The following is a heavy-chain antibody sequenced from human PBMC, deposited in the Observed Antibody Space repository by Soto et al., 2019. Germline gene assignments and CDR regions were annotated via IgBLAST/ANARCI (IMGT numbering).Heavy chain of an antibody. CDR2: IYYSGST. Sequence: SETVSLTCTVSCGSISSGDYYWSWIRQPPGKGLEWIGYIYYSGSTYYNPSLKSRVTISVDTSKNQFSLKLSSVTAADTAVYYCAREGIDNWDGMDVWGQGTTVTVSS. CDR3: AREGIDNWDGMDV. V-gene: IGHV4-30-4*01. CDR1: CGSISSGDYY. J-gene: IGHJ6*02. D-gene: IGHD1-1*01.